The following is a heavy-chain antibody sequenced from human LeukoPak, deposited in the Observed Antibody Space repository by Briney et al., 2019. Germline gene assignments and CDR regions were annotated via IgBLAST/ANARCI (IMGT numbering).Heavy chain of an antibody. CDR2: IEQDGGDT. CDR1: GFASSSSL. J-gene: IGHJ4*02. V-gene: IGHV3-7*03. Sequence: GGSLRLSCAASGFASSSSLMSWVRQTPGKGLEWVANIEQDGGDTYYVDSVKGRFTISRDNAVNSLYLQVNSLRAEDTAVYYCVRGQVSSSSIWGQGTLVTVSS. CDR3: VRGQVSSSSI. D-gene: IGHD6-6*01.